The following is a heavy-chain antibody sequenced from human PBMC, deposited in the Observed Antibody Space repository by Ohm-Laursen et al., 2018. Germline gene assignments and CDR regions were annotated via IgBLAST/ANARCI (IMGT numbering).Heavy chain of an antibody. J-gene: IGHJ6*02. CDR3: ARAYYYGMDV. CDR1: GFTFSSCD. Sequence: SLRLSCAASGFTFSSCDMHWVRQVTGKGLEWVSTIGTAGDTYYPGSVKGRFTISRENAKNSLYLQMNSLRAGDTAVYYCARAYYYGMDVWGQGTTVTVSS. CDR2: IGTAGDT. V-gene: IGHV3-13*04.